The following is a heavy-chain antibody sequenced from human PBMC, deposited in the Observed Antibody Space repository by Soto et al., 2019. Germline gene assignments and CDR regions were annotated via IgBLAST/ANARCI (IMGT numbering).Heavy chain of an antibody. CDR1: GCTFINYD. V-gene: IGHV1-8*01. J-gene: IGHJ5*02. CDR3: ARRRGSNGWFDL. CDR2: MNPDSGNT. D-gene: IGHD2-8*01. Sequence: ASVKVSCKASGCTFINYDINWVRQATGQGLEWVGWMNPDSGNTGYAQNFQGRVTMTGNTSISSVYMELSSLTSDDTAVYYCARRRGSNGWFDLWGQGALVTVSS.